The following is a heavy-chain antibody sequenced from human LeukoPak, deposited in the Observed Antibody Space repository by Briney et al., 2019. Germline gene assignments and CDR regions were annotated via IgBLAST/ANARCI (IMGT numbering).Heavy chain of an antibody. CDR1: GDSINSLDL. CDR2: MYLSGTT. CDR3: AKDKGGYPAKGYHYYGMDV. D-gene: IGHD5-12*01. Sequence: SETLSLTCTVSGDSINSLDLWSWVRQPPGKGLEWIGEMYLSGTTHSNPSVKSRVTISIDKSKNQFFLNLSSVTAADTAVYYCAKDKGGYPAKGYHYYGMDVWGQGTTVTVSS. J-gene: IGHJ6*02. V-gene: IGHV4-4*02.